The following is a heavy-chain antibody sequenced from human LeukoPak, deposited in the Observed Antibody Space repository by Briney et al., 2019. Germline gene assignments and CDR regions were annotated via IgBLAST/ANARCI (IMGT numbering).Heavy chain of an antibody. CDR1: GFTFSSYA. CDR3: ARDEGYCSRTSCYGASKVMDV. V-gene: IGHV3-23*01. D-gene: IGHD2-2*01. Sequence: GGSLRLSCAASGFTFSSYAMSWVRQAPGKGLEWVSAISGSGGSTYYADSVKGRFTISRDNSKNTLYLQMNSLRAEDTAVYYCARDEGYCSRTSCYGASKVMDVWGQGTAVIVSS. CDR2: ISGSGGST. J-gene: IGHJ6*02.